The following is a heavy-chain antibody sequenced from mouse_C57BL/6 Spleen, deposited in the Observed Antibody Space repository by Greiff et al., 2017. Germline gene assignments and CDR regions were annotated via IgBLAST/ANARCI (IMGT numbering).Heavy chain of an antibody. CDR2: IDPETGGT. CDR3: TRSGSSYWYFEV. Sequence: QVQLQQSGAELVRPGASVTLSCKASGYTFTDYEMHWVKQTPVHGLEWIGAIDPETGGTAYNQKFKGKAILTADKSSSTAYMELRSLTSEDSAVYYCTRSGSSYWYFEVWGTGTTVTVSS. CDR1: GYTFTDYE. D-gene: IGHD1-1*01. V-gene: IGHV1-15*01. J-gene: IGHJ1*03.